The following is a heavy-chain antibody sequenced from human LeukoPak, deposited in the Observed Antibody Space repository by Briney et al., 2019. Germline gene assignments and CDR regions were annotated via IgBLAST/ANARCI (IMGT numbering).Heavy chain of an antibody. J-gene: IGHJ6*03. V-gene: IGHV1-2*02. CDR2: INPNSGGT. CDR1: GYTFTGYY. Sequence: ASVKVSCKASGYTFTGYYMHWVRQAPGQGLEWMGWINPNSGGTNYAQKFQGRVTMTRDTSISTAYMELSRLRSDDTAVYYCARDHGYSGYEVYYYYYYMDVWGKGTTVTISS. D-gene: IGHD5-12*01. CDR3: ARDHGYSGYEVYYYYYYMDV.